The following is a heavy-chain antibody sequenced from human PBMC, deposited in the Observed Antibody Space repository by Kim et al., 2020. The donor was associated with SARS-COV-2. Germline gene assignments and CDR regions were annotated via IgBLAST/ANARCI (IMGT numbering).Heavy chain of an antibody. Sequence: LKSRVTISVDTSKNQFSLKLSSVTAADTAGYYCASRRAVRGVISGSWFDPWGQGTLVTVSS. D-gene: IGHD3-10*01. V-gene: IGHV4-39*01. J-gene: IGHJ5*02. CDR3: ASRRAVRGVISGSWFDP.